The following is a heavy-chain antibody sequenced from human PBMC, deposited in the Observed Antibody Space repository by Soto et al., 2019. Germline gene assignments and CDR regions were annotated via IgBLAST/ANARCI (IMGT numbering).Heavy chain of an antibody. V-gene: IGHV3-23*01. D-gene: IGHD2-15*01. CDR1: GFTFTSQT. CDR2: ISGSGGTT. J-gene: IGHJ1*01. Sequence: EVELLESGGGLVQPGGSLRLSCAASGFTFTSQTMSWVRQAPGKGLEWVSSISGSGGTTYYADSVKGRFTISKDNSKNTLYLQMKNLGGGEKGKYFWARLVRSWGQGTLVTVS. CDR3: ARLVRS.